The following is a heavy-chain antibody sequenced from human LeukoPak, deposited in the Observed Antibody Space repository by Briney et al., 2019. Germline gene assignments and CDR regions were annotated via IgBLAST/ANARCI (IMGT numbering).Heavy chain of an antibody. D-gene: IGHD6-6*01. CDR2: ISWNSGSI. V-gene: IGHV3-9*01. Sequence: PGGSLRLSCAASGFTFDDYAMHWVRQAPGKGLEWVSGISWNSGSIGYADSVKGRFTISRDNSKNTLYLQMNSLRAEDTAVYYCAKDYSSSFLGYYYYMDVWGKGTTVTVSS. CDR1: GFTFDDYA. CDR3: AKDYSSSFLGYYYYMDV. J-gene: IGHJ6*03.